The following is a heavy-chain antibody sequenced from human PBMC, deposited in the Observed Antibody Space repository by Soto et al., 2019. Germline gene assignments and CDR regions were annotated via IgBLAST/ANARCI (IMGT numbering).Heavy chain of an antibody. CDR3: AFAGSGSYSNVPDAFDI. V-gene: IGHV3-21*01. D-gene: IGHD3-10*01. CDR1: GFTFSSYS. J-gene: IGHJ3*02. CDR2: ISSSSSYI. Sequence: EVQLVESGGGLVKPGGSLRLSCAASGFTFSSYSMNWVRQAPGKGLEWVSSISSSSSYIYYADSVKGRFTISRDNAKNSLSLQMNSLRAEDTAVYYCAFAGSGSYSNVPDAFDIWGQGTMVTVSS.